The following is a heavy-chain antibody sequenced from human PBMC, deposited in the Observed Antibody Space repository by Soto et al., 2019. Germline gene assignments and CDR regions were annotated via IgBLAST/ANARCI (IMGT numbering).Heavy chain of an antibody. J-gene: IGHJ3*02. CDR1: GGSISSGGYY. CDR3: ARGIVVVAAATPPSAFDI. CDR2: INHSGST. V-gene: IGHV4-39*07. Sequence: SETLSLTCTVSGGSISSGGYYWSWIRQPPGKGLEWIGEINHSGSTNYNPSLKSRVTISVDTSKNQFSLKLSSVTAADTAVYYCARGIVVVAAATPPSAFDIWGQGTMVTVS. D-gene: IGHD2-15*01.